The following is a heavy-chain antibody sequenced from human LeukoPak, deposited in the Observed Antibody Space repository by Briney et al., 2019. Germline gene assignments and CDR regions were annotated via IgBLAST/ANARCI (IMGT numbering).Heavy chain of an antibody. V-gene: IGHV4-61*02. CDR3: ARAVGAIIVATNT. CDR1: GGSISSGSYY. J-gene: IGHJ5*02. D-gene: IGHD5-12*01. Sequence: PSQTLSLTCTVSGGSISSGSYYWSWIRQPAGKGLEWIGRIYTSGSTNYNPSLKSRVTISVDTSKNQFSLKLSSVTAADTAVYYCARAVGAIIVATNTWGQGTLVTVSS. CDR2: IYTSGST.